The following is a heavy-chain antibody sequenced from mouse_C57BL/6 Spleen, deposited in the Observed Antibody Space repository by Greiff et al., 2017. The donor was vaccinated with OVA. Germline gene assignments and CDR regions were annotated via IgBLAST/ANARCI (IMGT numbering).Heavy chain of an antibody. CDR1: GYTFTSYW. Sequence: VQLQQSGAELVKPGASVKLSCKASGYTFTSYWMHWVKQRPGQGLEWIGMIHPNSGSTNYNEKFKSKATLTVDKSSSTAYMQLSSLTSEDSAVYYCARDYYGSSLYFDYWGQGTTLTVSS. CDR2: IHPNSGST. J-gene: IGHJ2*01. V-gene: IGHV1-64*01. D-gene: IGHD1-1*01. CDR3: ARDYYGSSLYFDY.